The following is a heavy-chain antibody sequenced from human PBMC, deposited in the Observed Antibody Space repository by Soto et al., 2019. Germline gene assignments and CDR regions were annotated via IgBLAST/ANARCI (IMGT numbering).Heavy chain of an antibody. CDR1: GFTFSSYA. CDR3: ARELWGYGSGSYYYYYGMDV. Sequence: GGSLRLSCAASGFTFSSYAMHWVRQAPGKGLEWVAVISYDGSNKYYADSVKGRFTISRDNSKNTLYLQMNSLRAEDTAVYYCARELWGYGSGSYYYYYGMDVWGQGTTVTVSS. J-gene: IGHJ6*02. D-gene: IGHD3-10*01. CDR2: ISYDGSNK. V-gene: IGHV3-30-3*01.